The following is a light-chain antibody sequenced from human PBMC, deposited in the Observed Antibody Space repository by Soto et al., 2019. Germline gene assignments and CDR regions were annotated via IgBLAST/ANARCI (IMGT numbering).Light chain of an antibody. V-gene: IGKV1-39*01. J-gene: IGKJ4*01. CDR2: SAS. Sequence: DIQMTQSPSSLSASVGDRVTITCRTSQSISSYLNWYQQKPGKAPKLLIYSASSLQSGVPSRFIGSGSGTDFTLXIXSLXPXXFATYYCKQSYSTPPLTFGGGTKVEIK. CDR3: KQSYSTPPLT. CDR1: QSISSY.